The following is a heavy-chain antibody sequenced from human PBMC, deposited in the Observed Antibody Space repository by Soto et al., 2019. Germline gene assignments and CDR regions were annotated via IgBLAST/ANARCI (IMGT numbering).Heavy chain of an antibody. CDR1: GGSISSGGYY. CDR3: ARSGYYDSSGSAPWCDP. Sequence: QVQLQESGPGLVKPSQTLSLTCTVSGGSISSGGYYWSWIRQHPGKGLEWIGYIYYSGSTYYNPSLKSRVTISVDTSKNQFSLKLSSVTAADTAVYYCARSGYYDSSGSAPWCDPRGQGTLVTVSS. D-gene: IGHD3-22*01. J-gene: IGHJ5*02. CDR2: IYYSGST. V-gene: IGHV4-31*03.